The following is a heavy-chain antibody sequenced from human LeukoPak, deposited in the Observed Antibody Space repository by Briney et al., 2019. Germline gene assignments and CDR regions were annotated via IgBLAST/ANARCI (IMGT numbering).Heavy chain of an antibody. V-gene: IGHV4-61*02. Sequence: SETLSLTCTVSGGSISSGNYYWNWIRQPAGKGLEWIGRIWTDGAPTYRPSLESRVTISVDTSKNQFSLRLSSVTAADTAVYYCARGRDSRGYQFMGFDSWGQGTLVTVSS. CDR2: IWTDGAP. D-gene: IGHD3-22*01. CDR1: GGSISSGNYY. CDR3: ARGRDSRGYQFMGFDS. J-gene: IGHJ4*02.